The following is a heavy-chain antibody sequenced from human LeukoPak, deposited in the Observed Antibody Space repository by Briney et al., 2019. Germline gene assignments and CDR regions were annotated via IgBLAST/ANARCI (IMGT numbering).Heavy chain of an antibody. CDR2: IRYDGSNK. D-gene: IGHD3-3*01. J-gene: IGHJ6*03. V-gene: IGHV3-30*02. Sequence: PGGSLRLSCAASGFTFSSYGMHWVRQAPGKGLEWVAFIRYDGSNKYYADSVKGRFTISRDNSKNTLYLQMNSLRAEDTAVYYCAKVSTDYDFWSGYDYYYMDVWGQGTTVTVSS. CDR1: GFTFSSYG. CDR3: AKVSTDYDFWSGYDYYYMDV.